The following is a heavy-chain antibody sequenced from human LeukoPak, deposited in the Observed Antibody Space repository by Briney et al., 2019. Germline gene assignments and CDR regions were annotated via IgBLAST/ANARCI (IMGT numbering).Heavy chain of an antibody. D-gene: IGHD6-13*01. CDR2: IDPSDSYT. Sequence: GESLRISCKGSGYSFTSHWISWVRQMPGKGLEWMGRIDPSDSYTSYNPSFIVHVSLSADKSIGTAYLRWSSLKASDTAMYYCARSIAAAGTGVDAFDVWGQGTMVTVSS. CDR1: GYSFTSHW. CDR3: ARSIAAAGTGVDAFDV. V-gene: IGHV5-10-1*01. J-gene: IGHJ3*01.